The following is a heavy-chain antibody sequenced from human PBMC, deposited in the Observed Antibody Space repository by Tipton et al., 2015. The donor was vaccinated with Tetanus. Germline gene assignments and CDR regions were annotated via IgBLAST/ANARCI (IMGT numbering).Heavy chain of an antibody. Sequence: TLSLTCSVSGGSISSRNYYWGWIRQPPGKGLEFIGRVYYSGNTYYNPSLKSRVTISVDTSKNQFSLKLSSVTAADTAVYYCARIGWLQQNKPAFDIWGQGTVVTVSS. CDR2: VYYSGNT. D-gene: IGHD6-19*01. CDR3: ARIGWLQQNKPAFDI. J-gene: IGHJ3*02. V-gene: IGHV4-39*07. CDR1: GGSISSRNYY.